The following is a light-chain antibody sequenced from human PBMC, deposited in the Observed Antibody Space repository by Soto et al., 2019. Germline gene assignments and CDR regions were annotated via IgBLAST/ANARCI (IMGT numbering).Light chain of an antibody. CDR2: EVS. Sequence: QSALTQPASVSGSPGQSITISCTGTSSDVGGYNYVSWYQQHPGKAPKLMIYEVSNRPSGVYNRFSGSKSGNTASLTISGLQAEEEADYYCSSYTSSSTPLFGGGTQLTVL. CDR1: SSDVGGYNY. V-gene: IGLV2-14*01. CDR3: SSYTSSSTPL. J-gene: IGLJ2*01.